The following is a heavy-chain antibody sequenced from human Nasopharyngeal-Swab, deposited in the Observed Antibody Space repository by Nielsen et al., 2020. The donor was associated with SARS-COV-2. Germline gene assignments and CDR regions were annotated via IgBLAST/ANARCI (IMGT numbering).Heavy chain of an antibody. CDR2: ISGSGGST. CDR3: AKGWQWLVRDAFDI. V-gene: IGHV3-23*01. Sequence: GGSLRLSCAASGFTSRSYAMSWVPQAQGKGLEWVSAISGSGGSTYYADSVKGRFTISRDNSKNTLYLQMNSLRAEDTAVYYCAKGWQWLVRDAFDIWGQGTMVTVSS. CDR1: GFTSRSYA. J-gene: IGHJ3*02. D-gene: IGHD6-19*01.